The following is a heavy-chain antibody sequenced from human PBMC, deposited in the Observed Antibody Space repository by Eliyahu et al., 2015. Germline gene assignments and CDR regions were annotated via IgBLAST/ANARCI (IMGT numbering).Heavy chain of an antibody. CDR2: IDHSGST. D-gene: IGHD2-2*02. Sequence: QVQLQQWGTGLLKPSETLSXTXAVXGGSXSGYYWSWXRQSPGRGLXWIGEIDHSGSTNYNPSLKSRVTISVDKSKNQFSLKLNSVTAADTAVYYCARGRDCSSNSCYNFFDYWGRGSLVTVSS. CDR3: ARGRDCSSNSCYNFFDY. V-gene: IGHV4-34*01. J-gene: IGHJ4*02. CDR1: GGSXSGYY.